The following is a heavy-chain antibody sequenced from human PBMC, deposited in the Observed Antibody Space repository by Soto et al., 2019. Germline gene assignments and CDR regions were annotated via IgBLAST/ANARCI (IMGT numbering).Heavy chain of an antibody. CDR1: GGTFSSYA. D-gene: IGHD3-22*01. Sequence: SVKVSCKASGGTFSSYAISWVRQAPGQGLEWMGGIIPIFGTANYAQKFQGRVTITADESTSTAYMELSSLRSEDTAVYYCARGARTTYSYDSSGYYSVDYWGQGTLVTVSS. V-gene: IGHV1-69*13. CDR2: IIPIFGTA. J-gene: IGHJ4*02. CDR3: ARGARTTYSYDSSGYYSVDY.